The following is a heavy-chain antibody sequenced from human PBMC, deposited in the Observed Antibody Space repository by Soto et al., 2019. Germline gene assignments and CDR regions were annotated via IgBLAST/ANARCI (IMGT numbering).Heavy chain of an antibody. V-gene: IGHV3-23*01. CDR2: ISGSDGST. J-gene: IGHJ4*02. CDR1: GFTFSSYA. D-gene: IGHD5-18*01. Sequence: EVQLLESGGGLVRPGGSLSFSCAASGFTFSSYAMSWVRQAPGKGLGWVSTISGSDGSTSSTDSGKGRFTISRDNSRNTAYLQMNSLRVEDTAVYYCAKGVAQYTPLALCDYWGRGTLVTVSS. CDR3: AKGVAQYTPLALCDY.